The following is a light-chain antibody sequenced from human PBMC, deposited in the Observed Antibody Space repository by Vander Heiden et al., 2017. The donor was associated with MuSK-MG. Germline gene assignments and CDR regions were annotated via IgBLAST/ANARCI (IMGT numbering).Light chain of an antibody. J-gene: IGKJ3*01. CDR3: MQNLQTQT. CDR2: WGS. V-gene: IGKV2-28*01. CDR1: QSLLHSNGYNY. Sequence: DIVMTQSPLSLPVTPGEPASISCRSSQSLLHSNGYNYLDWYLQKPGQSPQLLIYWGSNRAYGVPDRFSGSGSGTDFTLKSSRGEAEDVGVYYCMQNLQTQTFGHGTKVDI.